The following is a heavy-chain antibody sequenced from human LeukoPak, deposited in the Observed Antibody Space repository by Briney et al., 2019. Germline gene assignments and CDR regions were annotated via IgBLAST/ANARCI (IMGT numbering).Heavy chain of an antibody. CDR3: GRDRDRSGSQNY. Sequence: ASVKVAGKASVYTCTNYCIGWVRQAPGQGLDGIACISVNNGNTNYAQKFQVRVTLTTDTSTTTTYRELRTLRSDGTAVYYCGRDRDRSGSQNYWGQGTLVTVSS. V-gene: IGHV1-18*01. J-gene: IGHJ4*02. CDR1: VYTCTNYC. D-gene: IGHD1-26*01. CDR2: ISVNNGNT.